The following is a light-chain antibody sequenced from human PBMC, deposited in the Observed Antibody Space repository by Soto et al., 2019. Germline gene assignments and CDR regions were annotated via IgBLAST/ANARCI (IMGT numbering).Light chain of an antibody. V-gene: IGKV3-15*01. CDR2: GAS. CDR3: QQYFEWPPMT. Sequence: EGVMTQAPATLSVSPGERDTLSYRASETVATKLASYQQKPCQAPRRXXSGASTRAAGISDRFRGSGSGTEFSPTISSLRSEDSVIYYCQQYFEWPPMTFGQGIKVDIK. CDR1: ETVATK. J-gene: IGKJ1*01.